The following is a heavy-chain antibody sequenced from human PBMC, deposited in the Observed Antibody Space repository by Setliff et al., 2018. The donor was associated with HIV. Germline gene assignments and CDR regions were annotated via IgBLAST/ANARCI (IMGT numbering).Heavy chain of an antibody. J-gene: IGHJ5*02. V-gene: IGHV4-61*02. CDR1: GGSISSGSYY. Sequence: SETLSLTCTVSGGSISSGSYYWSWIRQPAGKGLEWIGRIYTSGSTSYNPSLKSRVTISVDTSKNQFSLKLSSVTAADTAVYYCARDAPPWGGAVAAQISGNWFDPWGHGTLVNVSS. CDR2: IYTSGST. D-gene: IGHD6-19*01. CDR3: ARDAPPWGGAVAAQISGNWFDP.